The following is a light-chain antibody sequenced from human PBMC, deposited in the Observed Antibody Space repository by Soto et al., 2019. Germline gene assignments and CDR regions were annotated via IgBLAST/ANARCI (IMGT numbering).Light chain of an antibody. V-gene: IGKV3-20*01. Sequence: ETVLTQSPGTLSLSPGERATLSCRASQSVSSSYLAWYQQKPGQAPRLLIYGASSRATGIPDRFSGSGSGTDFTLTISSLQAEDVAVYYCQQYYSSPLTFGGGTRWIS. J-gene: IGKJ4*01. CDR2: GAS. CDR1: QSVSSSY. CDR3: QQYYSSPLT.